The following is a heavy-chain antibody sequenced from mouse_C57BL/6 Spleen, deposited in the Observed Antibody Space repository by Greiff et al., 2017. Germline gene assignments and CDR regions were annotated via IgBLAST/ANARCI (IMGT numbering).Heavy chain of an antibody. CDR3: ARSANWDWYFDV. V-gene: IGHV1-80*01. CDR2: IYPGDGDT. D-gene: IGHD4-1*01. Sequence: VQLQESGAELVKPGASVKISCKASGYAFSSYWMNWVKQRPGKGLEWIGQIYPGDGDTNYNGKFKGKATLTADKSSSTAYMQLSSLTSEDSAVYFCARSANWDWYFDVWGTGTTVTVSS. CDR1: GYAFSSYW. J-gene: IGHJ1*03.